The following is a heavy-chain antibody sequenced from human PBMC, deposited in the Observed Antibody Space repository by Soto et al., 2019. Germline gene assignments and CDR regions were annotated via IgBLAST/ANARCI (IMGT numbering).Heavy chain of an antibody. CDR3: ARQVRRVDCSSTSCYIDY. Sequence: SETLSLTCVVYGGSFSGYYWSWIRQPPGKGLEWIGEINHSGSTNYNPSLKSRVTISADKSISTAYLQWSSLKASDTAVYYCARQVRRVDCSSTSCYIDYWGQGTPVTVSS. V-gene: IGHV4-34*01. CDR2: INHSGST. D-gene: IGHD2-2*02. J-gene: IGHJ4*02. CDR1: GGSFSGYY.